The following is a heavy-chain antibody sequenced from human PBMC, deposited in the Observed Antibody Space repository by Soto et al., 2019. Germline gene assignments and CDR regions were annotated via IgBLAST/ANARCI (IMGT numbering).Heavy chain of an antibody. CDR3: ARVIPGAEAWFDP. CDR2: ISAYTDDP. CDR1: RNTFTNFG. J-gene: IGHJ5*02. D-gene: IGHD2-2*01. V-gene: IGHV1-18*01. Sequence: ASVKVSCKASRNTFTNFGVTWVRQAPGQGLEWMGWISAYTDDPNYAQKFQGRVTMTIDTSTSTAYSDLRSLTSDDTAVYYCARVIPGAEAWFDPWGQGTLVTVSS.